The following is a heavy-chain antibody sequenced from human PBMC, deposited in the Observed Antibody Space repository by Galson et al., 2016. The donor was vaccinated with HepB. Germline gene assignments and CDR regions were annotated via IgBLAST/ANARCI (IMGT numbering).Heavy chain of an antibody. CDR3: TTYYGNILTAYRWFDP. D-gene: IGHD3-9*01. CDR2: IKRKTDGGTT. V-gene: IGHV3-15*01. CDR1: GFTFSTYA. Sequence: SLRLSCAASGFTFSTYAMSWVRQAPGKGLEWVGRIKRKTDGGTTDYAAPVEGRFTISRDDSKNTLYLQMNNLKNEDTAVYYCTTYYGNILTAYRWFDPWGQGTLVTVSS. J-gene: IGHJ5*02.